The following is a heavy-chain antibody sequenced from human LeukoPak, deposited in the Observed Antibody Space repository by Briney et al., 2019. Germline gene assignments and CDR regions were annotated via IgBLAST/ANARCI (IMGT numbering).Heavy chain of an antibody. J-gene: IGHJ6*03. CDR3: ARSPAQRYSSSSYQRHYYYMDV. CDR2: TYYRSKWYN. Sequence: SQTLSLTCAISGDSVSSNSAAWNWIRQSPSRGLEWLGRTYYRSKWYNDYAVSVKSRITINPDTSKNQFSLQLNSVTPEDTAVYYCARSPAQRYSSSSYQRHYYYMDVWGKGTTVTVSS. CDR1: GDSVSSNSAA. D-gene: IGHD6-6*01. V-gene: IGHV6-1*01.